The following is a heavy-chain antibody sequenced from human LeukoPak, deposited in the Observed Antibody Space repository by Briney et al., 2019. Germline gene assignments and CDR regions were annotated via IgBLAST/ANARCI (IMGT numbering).Heavy chain of an antibody. CDR2: ISGSGGSK. CDR3: ARVADFWSDHPDY. CDR1: GFNFSNYA. Sequence: GGSLRLSCAASGFNFSNYAMSWVRQAPGKGLEWVSSISGSGGSKYYADSVKGRFTISRDNAKNSLYLQMNSLRAEDTAVYYCARVADFWSDHPDYWGQGTLVTVSS. V-gene: IGHV3-23*01. J-gene: IGHJ4*02. D-gene: IGHD3-3*01.